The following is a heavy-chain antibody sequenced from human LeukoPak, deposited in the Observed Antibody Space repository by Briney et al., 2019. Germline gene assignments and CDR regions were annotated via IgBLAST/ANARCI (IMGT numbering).Heavy chain of an antibody. Sequence: GGSLRLSCAASGFTFSSYWMHWVRQAPGKGLVWVSRINSDGSSTSYADSVKGRFTISRDNAKNTLYLQMNSLRAEDTAVYYCVRDGYYYYYHGMDVWGQGTTVTVSS. V-gene: IGHV3-74*01. D-gene: IGHD3-10*01. J-gene: IGHJ6*02. CDR2: INSDGSST. CDR3: VRDGYYYYYHGMDV. CDR1: GFTFSSYW.